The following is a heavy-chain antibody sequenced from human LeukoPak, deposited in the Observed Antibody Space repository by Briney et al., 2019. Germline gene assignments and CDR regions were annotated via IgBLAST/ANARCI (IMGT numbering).Heavy chain of an antibody. Sequence: GASVKVSCKASGFTFTAYWMHWVRQAPGQGLEWMGVVNPTADNRVYAQKFQGRVTMTRDTSTSTVYMELSSLRSEDTAVYYCARDGQIAVAGTLDYWGQGTLVTVSS. D-gene: IGHD6-19*01. CDR1: GFTFTAYW. J-gene: IGHJ4*02. V-gene: IGHV1-46*01. CDR3: ARDGQIAVAGTLDY. CDR2: VNPTADNR.